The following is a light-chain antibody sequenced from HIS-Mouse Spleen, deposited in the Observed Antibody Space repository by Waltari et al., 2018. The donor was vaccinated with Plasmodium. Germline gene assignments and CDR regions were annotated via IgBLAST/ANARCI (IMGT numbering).Light chain of an antibody. Sequence: TQSPATLSVSPGERATLSCRASQSVSSNLAWYQQKPGQAPRLLIYGASTRATGIPARFSGSGSGTEFTLTISSLQSEDFAVYYCQQYNNWSFTFGPGNKVDIK. CDR1: QSVSSN. J-gene: IGKJ3*01. CDR2: GAS. CDR3: QQYNNWSFT. V-gene: IGKV3-15*01.